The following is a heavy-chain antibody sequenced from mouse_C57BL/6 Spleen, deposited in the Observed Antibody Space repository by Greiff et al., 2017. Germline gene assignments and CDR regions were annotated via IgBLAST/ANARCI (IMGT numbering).Heavy chain of an antibody. CDR3: ASPLSSNYVSDY. CDR2: IYPGDGDT. D-gene: IGHD2-5*01. CDR1: GYAFSSYW. V-gene: IGHV1-80*01. Sequence: QVQLKESGAELVKPGASVKISCKASGYAFSSYWMNWVKQRPGKGLEWIGQIYPGDGDTNYNGKFKGKATLTVDKSSSTAYMQLSSLTSEDSAVYYCASPLSSNYVSDYWGQGTTLTVSS. J-gene: IGHJ2*01.